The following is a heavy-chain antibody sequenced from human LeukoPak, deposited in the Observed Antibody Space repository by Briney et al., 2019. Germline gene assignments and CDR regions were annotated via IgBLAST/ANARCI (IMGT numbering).Heavy chain of an antibody. CDR3: ARLKGPYSSGWYRFDP. CDR1: GYSISSGSY. CDR2: IYHSGST. D-gene: IGHD6-19*01. Sequence: SETLSLTCTVSGYSISSGSYWGWIRQPPGKGLEWVGSIYHSGSTYYNPSLKSRVTISVDTSKNQFSLKLSSVTAADTAVYYCARLKGPYSSGWYRFDPWGQGTLVTVSS. J-gene: IGHJ5*02. V-gene: IGHV4-38-2*02.